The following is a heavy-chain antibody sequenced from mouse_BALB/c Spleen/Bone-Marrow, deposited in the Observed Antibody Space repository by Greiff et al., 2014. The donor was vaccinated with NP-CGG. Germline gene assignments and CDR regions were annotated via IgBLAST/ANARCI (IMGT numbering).Heavy chain of an antibody. CDR1: GFSLTGYS. CDR3: ARSDGYYEGFAY. V-gene: IGHV2-6-7*01. Sequence: QVQLQQSGPGLVAPSQSLSITCTVSGFSLTGYSVNWVRQPPGKGLEWLGMIWGDGSTDYNSALKSRLSISKDNSKSQVFLKMNSLQTDDTARYYRARSDGYYEGFAYWGQGTLVTVSA. CDR2: IWGDGST. D-gene: IGHD2-3*01. J-gene: IGHJ3*01.